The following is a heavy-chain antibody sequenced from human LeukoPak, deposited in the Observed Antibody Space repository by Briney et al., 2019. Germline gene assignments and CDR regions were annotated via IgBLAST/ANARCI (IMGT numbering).Heavy chain of an antibody. D-gene: IGHD4-17*01. CDR1: GFSLSTSGMR. J-gene: IGHJ4*02. CDR2: IDWDDDK. CDR3: ARIPTYGDYAYFDY. V-gene: IGHV2-70*04. Sequence: SGPAQVKPTQTLTLTCTFSGFSLSTSGMRVSWIRQPPGKALEWLARIDWDDDKFYNTSLKTRLTISKDTSKNQVVLTMTNMDPVDTATYYCARIPTYGDYAYFDYWGQGTLVTVSS.